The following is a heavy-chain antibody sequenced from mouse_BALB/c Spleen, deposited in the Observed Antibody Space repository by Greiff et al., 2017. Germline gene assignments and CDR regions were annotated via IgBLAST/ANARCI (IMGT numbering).Heavy chain of an antibody. D-gene: IGHD2-2*01. CDR3: ARQGYDYY. CDR2: IDPSDSET. Sequence: VKLMESGPQLVRPGASVKISCKASGYSFTSYWMHWVKQRPGQGLEWIGMIDPSDSETRLNQKFKDKATLTVDKSSSTAYMQLSSPTSEDSAVYYCARQGYDYYWGQGTTLTVSS. CDR1: GYSFTSYW. J-gene: IGHJ2*01. V-gene: IGHV1S126*01.